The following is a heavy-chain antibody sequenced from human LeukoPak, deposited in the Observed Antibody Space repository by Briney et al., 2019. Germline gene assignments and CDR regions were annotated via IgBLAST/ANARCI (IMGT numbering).Heavy chain of an antibody. D-gene: IGHD4-17*01. Sequence: GGSLRLSCAASGFTFSSYWMSWVRQAPGKGLEWVANIKQDGSEKYYVDSVKGRFTISRDNAKNSLYLQMNSLRAEDTAVYYCARGEDYGDYEFHDYWGQGTLVTVSS. CDR3: ARGEDYGDYEFHDY. J-gene: IGHJ4*02. CDR1: GFTFSSYW. V-gene: IGHV3-7*03. CDR2: IKQDGSEK.